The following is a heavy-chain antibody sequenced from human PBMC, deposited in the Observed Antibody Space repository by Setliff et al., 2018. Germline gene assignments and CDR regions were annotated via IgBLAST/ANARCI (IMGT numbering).Heavy chain of an antibody. V-gene: IGHV1-18*04. J-gene: IGHJ4*02. D-gene: IGHD6-19*01. CDR1: GYSFTSYG. CDR3: ARSPPNRGSGSGWYGDF. Sequence: ASVKVSCKASGYSFTSYGITWVRQAPGQGLEWMGWISPYNGDTRFAQKFQGRVTVTTGTPTSAGYLELRSLTSDDTAVYYCARSPPNRGSGSGWYGDFWGQGTLVTVSS. CDR2: ISPYNGDT.